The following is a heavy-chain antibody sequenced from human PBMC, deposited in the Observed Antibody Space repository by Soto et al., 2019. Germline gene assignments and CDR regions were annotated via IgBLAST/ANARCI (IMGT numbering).Heavy chain of an antibody. CDR2: ISGSGGST. J-gene: IGHJ6*02. V-gene: IGHV3-23*01. CDR3: AKEVEAYYYDSSGSPVVDYYYAMDV. CDR1: GFTFSSYA. D-gene: IGHD3-22*01. Sequence: GGSLRLSCAASGFTFSSYAMSWVRQAPGKGLEWVSSISGSGGSTYYADAVKGRFTISRDNSKNTLYLQMNSLRAEDTAVYYCAKEVEAYYYDSSGSPVVDYYYAMDVWGRGTTVTV.